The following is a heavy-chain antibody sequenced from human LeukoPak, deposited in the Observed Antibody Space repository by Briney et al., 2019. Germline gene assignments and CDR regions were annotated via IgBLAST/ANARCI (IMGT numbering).Heavy chain of an antibody. D-gene: IGHD3-10*01. CDR3: ARHGGGVRGVIISLSHYYFDY. Sequence: PSETLSLTCTVSGGSISSYYWSWIRQPPGKGLEWIGYIYYSGSTNYNPSLKSRVTISVDTSKNQFSLKLSSVTAADTAVYYCARHGGGVRGVIISLSHYYFDYWGQGTLVTVSS. CDR1: GGSISSYY. CDR2: IYYSGST. J-gene: IGHJ4*02. V-gene: IGHV4-59*08.